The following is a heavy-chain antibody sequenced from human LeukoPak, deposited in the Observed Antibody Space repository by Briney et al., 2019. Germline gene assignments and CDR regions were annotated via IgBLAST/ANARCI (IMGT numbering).Heavy chain of an antibody. CDR1: GYSIRSGHY. Sequence: SETLSLTCTVSGYSIRSGHYWGWIRQPPGKGLEWIGNIFHSENTYYNPSLKSRVTISVDKSKNQFPLKLSSVTAADTAVYYCARGVVTARRWFDPWGQGTLVTVSS. J-gene: IGHJ5*02. CDR3: ARGVVTARRWFDP. CDR2: IFHSENT. V-gene: IGHV4-38-2*02. D-gene: IGHD2-21*02.